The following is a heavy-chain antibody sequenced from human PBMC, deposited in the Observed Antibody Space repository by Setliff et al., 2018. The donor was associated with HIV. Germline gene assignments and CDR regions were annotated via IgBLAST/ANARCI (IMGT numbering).Heavy chain of an antibody. CDR3: ARQGSSSYYYYYSMDV. J-gene: IGHJ6*02. CDR1: GGSISSGSYY. Sequence: SETLSLTCTVSGGSISSGSYYWSWIRQPAGKGLEWIGRIYTSGSTNYNPSLKSRVTISVDTSKNQFSLKLSSVTAADTAVYYCARQGSSSYYYYYSMDVWGQGTTVTVSS. V-gene: IGHV4-61*02. D-gene: IGHD6-6*01. CDR2: IYTSGST.